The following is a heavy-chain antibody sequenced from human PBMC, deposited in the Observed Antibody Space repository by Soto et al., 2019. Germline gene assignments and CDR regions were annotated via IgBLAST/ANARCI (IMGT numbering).Heavy chain of an antibody. J-gene: IGHJ6*02. CDR3: ARDLGYCSSTSCYAGGYYGMDV. V-gene: IGHV1-69*13. CDR2: IIPIFGTA. D-gene: IGHD2-2*03. Sequence: GPSVKVSCKASGGTFSSYAISWVRQAPGQGLEWMGGIIPIFGTANYAQKFQGRVTITADESTSTAYMELSSLRSEDTAVYYCARDLGYCSSTSCYAGGYYGMDVWGQGTTVTVSS. CDR1: GGTFSSYA.